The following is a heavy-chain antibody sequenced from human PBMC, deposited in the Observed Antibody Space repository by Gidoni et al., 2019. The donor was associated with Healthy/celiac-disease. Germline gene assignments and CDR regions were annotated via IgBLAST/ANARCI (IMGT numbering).Heavy chain of an antibody. D-gene: IGHD3-3*01. J-gene: IGHJ4*02. CDR3: ANGGRGYYDFWSGYYTPGDY. V-gene: IGHV3-23*01. CDR1: GFTFSSYA. CDR2: ISGSGGST. Sequence: EVQLLESGGGLVQPGGSLRLSCAASGFTFSSYAMSWVRQAPGKGLEWVSAISGSGGSTYYADSVKGRFTISRDNSKNTLYLQMNSLRAEDTAVYYCANGGRGYYDFWSGYYTPGDYWGQGTLVTVSS.